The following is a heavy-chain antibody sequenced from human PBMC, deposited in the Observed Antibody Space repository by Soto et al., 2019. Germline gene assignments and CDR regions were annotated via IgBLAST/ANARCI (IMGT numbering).Heavy chain of an antibody. Sequence: XSVKVSCKASVYTFTSYDSNWVRQATGQGLEWMGWMNPNSGNTGYAQKFQGRVTMTRNTSISTGYMELSSLRSECTAVYYCARASYYYDSSGYYPFDPWGQGTLVTVSS. V-gene: IGHV1-8*01. J-gene: IGHJ5*02. CDR1: VYTFTSYD. D-gene: IGHD3-22*01. CDR3: ARASYYYDSSGYYPFDP. CDR2: MNPNSGNT.